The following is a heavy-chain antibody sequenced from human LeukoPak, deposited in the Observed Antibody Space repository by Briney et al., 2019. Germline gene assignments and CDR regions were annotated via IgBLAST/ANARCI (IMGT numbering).Heavy chain of an antibody. Sequence: GGSLRLSCAASAFSLNTYSMNWVRQTPGKGLEWLSHINVSGIIHYAESVKGRFSISRDNGRNSVSLQMNRLRVGDTGVYFCATAPRGASDYTDVWGRGTTVSVSS. V-gene: IGHV3-48*01. CDR2: INVSGII. CDR3: ATAPRGASDYTDV. CDR1: AFSLNTYS. J-gene: IGHJ6*03. D-gene: IGHD1-26*01.